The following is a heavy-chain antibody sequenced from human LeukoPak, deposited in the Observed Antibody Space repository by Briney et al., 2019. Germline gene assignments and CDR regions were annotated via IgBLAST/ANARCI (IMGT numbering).Heavy chain of an antibody. D-gene: IGHD3/OR15-3a*01. V-gene: IGHV3-30*18. J-gene: IGHJ2*01. Sequence: GMSLRLSCVASGFIFSNYGMHWVRQAPGKGMDWVAVIASNGRVSYYADSVKGRFTISRDNSKNTVYLQMSYLRPEETAMFYCEQEFGFDLWFFDLWGRGTLVTVSS. CDR1: GFIFSNYG. CDR3: EQEFGFDLWFFDL. CDR2: IASNGRVS.